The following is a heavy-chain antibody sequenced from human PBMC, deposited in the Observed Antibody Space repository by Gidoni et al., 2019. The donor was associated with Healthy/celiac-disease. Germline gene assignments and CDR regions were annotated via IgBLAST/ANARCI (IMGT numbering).Heavy chain of an antibody. V-gene: IGHV1-24*01. Sequence: QVQLVQSGAEVKKPGASVKVSCKVSGYTLTELSIHWVRQAPGNGLEWMGGFDPEDGETIYEQKFQGRVTMTEDTSTDTAYMELSSLRSEDTAVYYCATAWGQQLVRTCYYFDYWGQGTLVTVSS. CDR3: ATAWGQQLVRTCYYFDY. CDR2: FDPEDGET. CDR1: GYTLTELS. D-gene: IGHD6-6*01. J-gene: IGHJ4*02.